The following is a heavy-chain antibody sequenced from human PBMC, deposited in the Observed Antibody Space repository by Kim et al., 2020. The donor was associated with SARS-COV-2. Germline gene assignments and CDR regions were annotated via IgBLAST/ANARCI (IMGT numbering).Heavy chain of an antibody. V-gene: IGHV3-23*01. Sequence: GGSLRLSCAASGFTFTSYAMTWVRQAPGKGLQWVSGVTGGGGRTYYADSVKGRFTVSRDNFKSTLHLQMNSLRAEDTAVYYCAKMRADWETTPYFYYGMDVWGQGTTVTVSS. D-gene: IGHD1-26*01. CDR1: GFTFTSYA. CDR2: VTGGGGRT. CDR3: AKMRADWETTPYFYYGMDV. J-gene: IGHJ6*02.